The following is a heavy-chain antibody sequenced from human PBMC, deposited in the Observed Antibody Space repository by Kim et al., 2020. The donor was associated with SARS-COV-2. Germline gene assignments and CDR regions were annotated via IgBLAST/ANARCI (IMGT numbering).Heavy chain of an antibody. CDR2: TYYRSKWYN. CDR3: ARGGMDSSGWYDYYGMDV. Sequence: SQTLSLTCAISGDSVSSNSAAWNWIRQSPSRGLEWLGRTYYRSKWYNDYAVSVKSRITINPDTSKNQFSLQLNSVTPEDTAVYYCARGGMDSSGWYDYYGMDVWGQGTTVTVSS. J-gene: IGHJ6*02. V-gene: IGHV6-1*01. CDR1: GDSVSSNSAA. D-gene: IGHD6-19*01.